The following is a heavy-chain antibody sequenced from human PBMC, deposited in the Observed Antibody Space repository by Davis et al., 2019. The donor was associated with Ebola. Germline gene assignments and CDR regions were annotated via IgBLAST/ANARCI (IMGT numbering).Heavy chain of an antibody. CDR2: IYYSGST. Sequence: SETLSLTCAVYGGSFSGYYWSWIRQPPGKGLEWIGYIYYSGSTNYNPSLKSRVTISVDTSKNQFSLKLSSVTAADTAVYYCARGVSLYYYYGMDVWGQGTTVTVSS. J-gene: IGHJ6*02. V-gene: IGHV4-59*12. CDR3: ARGVSLYYYYGMDV. CDR1: GGSFSGYY.